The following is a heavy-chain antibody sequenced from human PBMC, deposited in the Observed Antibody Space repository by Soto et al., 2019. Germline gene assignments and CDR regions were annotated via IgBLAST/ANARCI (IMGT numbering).Heavy chain of an antibody. J-gene: IGHJ5*01. Sequence: EVHLLESGGALVPAGGALTLSCAASGFSFSDYAMSWVRQAPGKGLEWVSSISRTGDSAYYADSVKGRFAISRDRSKNRLSLHINSLRVEDTAVYYCAKGPDGSGYYHNWFDSWGQGTLITVSS. V-gene: IGHV3-23*01. CDR3: AKGPDGSGYYHNWFDS. D-gene: IGHD3-22*01. CDR2: ISRTGDSA. CDR1: GFSFSDYA.